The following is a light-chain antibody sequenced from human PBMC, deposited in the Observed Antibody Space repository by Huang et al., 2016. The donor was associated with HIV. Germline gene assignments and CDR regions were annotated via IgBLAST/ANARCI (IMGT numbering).Light chain of an antibody. CDR2: AAS. Sequence: DIQMTQSPSSMSASVGDRVTITCRASKSISSYLHWYQQKPGKAPKLLIYAASRLQSGVPSRFSGSGSGTDFTLTISRLQPEDFATYYCQQSYSTPWTFGQGTKVEI. CDR1: KSISSY. V-gene: IGKV1-39*01. J-gene: IGKJ1*01. CDR3: QQSYSTPWT.